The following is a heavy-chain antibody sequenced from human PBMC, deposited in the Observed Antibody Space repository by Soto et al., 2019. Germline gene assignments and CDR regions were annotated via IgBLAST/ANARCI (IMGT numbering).Heavy chain of an antibody. J-gene: IGHJ6*02. Sequence: ASVKVSCKASGFTFTSSAVQWVRQARGQRLEWIGWIVVGSGNTNYAQKFQERVTITRDMSTSTAYVELSSLRSEDTAVYYCAADTLGFGESGGYYYYSYGMDVWGQGTTVTVSS. CDR3: AADTLGFGESGGYYYYSYGMDV. D-gene: IGHD3-10*01. CDR2: IVVGSGNT. V-gene: IGHV1-58*01. CDR1: GFTFTSSA.